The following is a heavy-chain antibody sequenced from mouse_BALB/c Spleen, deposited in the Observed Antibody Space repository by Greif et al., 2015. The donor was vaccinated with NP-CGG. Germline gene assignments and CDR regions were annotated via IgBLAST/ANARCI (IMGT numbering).Heavy chain of an antibody. CDR2: IDPANGNT. Sequence: VQLQQSGAELVKPGASVKLSCTASGFNIKDTYMHWVKQRPEQGLEWIGRIDPANGNTKYDPKFQGKATITADTSSNTAYLQLSSLTSEDTAVYYCARAQYGNYWFAYWGQGTLVTVSA. J-gene: IGHJ3*01. CDR3: ARAQYGNYWFAY. V-gene: IGHV14-3*02. D-gene: IGHD2-10*02. CDR1: GFNIKDTY.